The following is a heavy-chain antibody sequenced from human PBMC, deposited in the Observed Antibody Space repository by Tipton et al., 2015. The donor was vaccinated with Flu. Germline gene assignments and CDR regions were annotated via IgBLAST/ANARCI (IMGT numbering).Heavy chain of an antibody. CDR1: GGSISSYY. V-gene: IGHV4-59*01. CDR2: IYYSGST. D-gene: IGHD3-22*01. J-gene: IGHJ1*01. Sequence: TLSLTCTVSGGSISSYYWSWIRQPPGEGLEWIGYIYYSGSTNYNPSLKSRVTISVDTSKNQFSLKLSSVTAADTAVYYCARGDYDSSGYHSKYFQHWGQGTLVTVSS. CDR3: ARGDYDSSGYHSKYFQH.